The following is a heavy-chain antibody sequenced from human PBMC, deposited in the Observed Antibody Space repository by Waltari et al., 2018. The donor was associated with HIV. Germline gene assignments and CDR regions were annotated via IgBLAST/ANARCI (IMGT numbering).Heavy chain of an antibody. J-gene: IGHJ4*02. Sequence: QVQLVQSGAEVKKPGASVKVSCKASGYTFTSYDINWVRQATGQGLEWMGWMNSNGGDTGYAQKFQGRITMTSNTSISTVYMELSSLTSEETAVYYCVRAAIYSRGCFDYWGQGTLVTVSS. D-gene: IGHD6-19*01. CDR1: GYTFTSYD. CDR3: VRAAIYSRGCFDY. V-gene: IGHV1-8*01. CDR2: MNSNGGDT.